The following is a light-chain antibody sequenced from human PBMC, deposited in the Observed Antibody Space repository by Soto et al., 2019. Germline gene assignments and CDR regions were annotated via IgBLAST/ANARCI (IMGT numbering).Light chain of an antibody. Sequence: QSALTQPPSASGSPGQSVTISCTGTSSDVGNSNFISWYQHYPGKAPKLMIYEVTKRPSGVPDRFSGSKSGNIVSLTVSGLQGEDEANYYCSSYADFNNVLCGGGTKLTVL. CDR3: SSYADFNNVL. J-gene: IGLJ3*02. CDR1: SSDVGNSNF. CDR2: EVT. V-gene: IGLV2-8*01.